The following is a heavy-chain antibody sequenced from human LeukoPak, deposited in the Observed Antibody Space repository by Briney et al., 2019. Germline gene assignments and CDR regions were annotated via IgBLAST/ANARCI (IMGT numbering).Heavy chain of an antibody. Sequence: PGGSLRLSCAASGFPFSKYLMTWVRQAPGKGLEWVSGISGSGNRTFYADSVKGRFTVSRDNSNNTLYLQMNSLRAGDTAVYFCAKSYYGSGSYFPLFWGQGILVTVAS. CDR1: GFPFSKYL. V-gene: IGHV3-23*01. D-gene: IGHD3-10*01. CDR2: ISGSGNRT. J-gene: IGHJ4*02. CDR3: AKSYYGSGSYFPLF.